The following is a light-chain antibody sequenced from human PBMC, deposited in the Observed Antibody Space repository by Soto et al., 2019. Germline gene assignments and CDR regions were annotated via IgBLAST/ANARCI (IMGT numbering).Light chain of an antibody. CDR3: SSYGGNNNLV. Sequence: QSVLTQPPSVSGVPGQRVTISCTGNNSNLGAGYDVHWYQQLPGAAPKLVVFGNRNRPSGVPDRFSGSKSGNTASLTVSGLQAEDEADYYCSSYGGNNNLVFGGGTKLTVL. J-gene: IGLJ2*01. V-gene: IGLV1-40*01. CDR2: GNR. CDR1: NSNLGAGYD.